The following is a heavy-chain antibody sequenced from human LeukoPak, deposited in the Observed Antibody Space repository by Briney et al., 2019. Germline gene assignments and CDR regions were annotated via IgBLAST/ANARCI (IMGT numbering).Heavy chain of an antibody. CDR1: GGSISSSNW. J-gene: IGHJ4*02. CDR2: IYHSGST. V-gene: IGHV4-4*02. D-gene: IGHD1-26*01. Sequence: SGTLSLTCAVSGGSISSSNWWSWVRQPPGKGLEWIGEIYHSGSTNYNPSLKSRVTISVDKSKNQFSLKLSSVTAADTAVYYCARASGSYYGGYYFDYWGQGTLVTVSS. CDR3: ARASGSYYGGYYFDY.